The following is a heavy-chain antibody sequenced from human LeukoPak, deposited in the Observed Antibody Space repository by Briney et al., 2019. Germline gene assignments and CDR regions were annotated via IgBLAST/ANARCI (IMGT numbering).Heavy chain of an antibody. Sequence: SETLSLTSNVYAASISGHYLTWIRQPPGKGLEWIGYISYIGSTNYNPSLKSRVTISVDTSKNQFSLKLRSVTAADTAVYYCARDQISINALDMWGQGTMVTVSS. J-gene: IGHJ3*02. CDR2: ISYIGST. CDR1: AASISGHY. D-gene: IGHD1-14*01. CDR3: ARDQISINALDM. V-gene: IGHV4-59*11.